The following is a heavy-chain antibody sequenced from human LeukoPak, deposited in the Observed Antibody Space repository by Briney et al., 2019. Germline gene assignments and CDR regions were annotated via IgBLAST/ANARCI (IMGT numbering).Heavy chain of an antibody. CDR3: ARNVRQFYYDSCGYGLYYDYMDV. J-gene: IGHJ6*03. V-gene: IGHV1-8*03. CDR2: MNPNSGNT. D-gene: IGHD3-22*01. CDR1: GYTFTSYE. Sequence: GASVNVSCNASGYTFTSYEIHWGRRRNGPGLEWMGWMNPNSGNTGYTQKFQGRVTVTRDTSISTAYMELSSLRSEDTAVYYCARNVRQFYYDSCGYGLYYDYMDVWGEGTTVTVSS.